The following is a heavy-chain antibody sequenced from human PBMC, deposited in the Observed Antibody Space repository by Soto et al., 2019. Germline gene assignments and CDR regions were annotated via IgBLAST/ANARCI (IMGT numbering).Heavy chain of an antibody. CDR1: GGSISSGGYY. J-gene: IGHJ4*02. CDR3: ARLDYGEYYFDY. D-gene: IGHD4-17*01. V-gene: IGHV4-31*03. Sequence: ASETLSLTCTVSGGSISSGGYYWSWIRQHPGKGLEWIGYIYYSGSTYYNPSLKSRVTISVDTSKNQFSLKLSSVTAADTAVYYCARLDYGEYYFDYWGQGTLVTVSS. CDR2: IYYSGST.